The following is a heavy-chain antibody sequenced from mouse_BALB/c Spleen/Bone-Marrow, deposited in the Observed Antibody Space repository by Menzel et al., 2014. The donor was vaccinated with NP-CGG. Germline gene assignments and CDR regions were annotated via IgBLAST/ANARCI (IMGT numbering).Heavy chain of an antibody. D-gene: IGHD1-1*01. V-gene: IGHV5-12-1*01. J-gene: IGHJ3*02. CDR1: GFAFSSYD. Sequence: EVQRVESGGGLVNPGGSLKLSCAASGFAFSSYDMSWVRQTPEKRLEWVAYISSGGGSTYYADTVKGRFTISRDNAKNTLYLQMSSLKSEDTGMYYCARQILRGFCYWGQGTPVTVSA. CDR2: ISSGGGST. CDR3: ARQILRGFCY.